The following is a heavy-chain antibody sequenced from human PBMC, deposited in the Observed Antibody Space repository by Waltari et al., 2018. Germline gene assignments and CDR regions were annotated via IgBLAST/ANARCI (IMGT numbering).Heavy chain of an antibody. CDR2: ISYDGSNK. CDR1: GFTFSSYA. CDR3: ARDGYYDYIWGSYRHHYFDY. Sequence: VQLVESGGGVVQPGRSLRLSSEAYGFTFSSYALLWVRQAPGKGLGWVAVISYDGSNKYYADSVKGRFTISRDNSKNTLYLQMNSLRAEDTAVYYCARDGYYDYIWGSYRHHYFDYWGQGTLVTVSS. V-gene: IGHV3-30-3*01. J-gene: IGHJ4*02. D-gene: IGHD3-16*02.